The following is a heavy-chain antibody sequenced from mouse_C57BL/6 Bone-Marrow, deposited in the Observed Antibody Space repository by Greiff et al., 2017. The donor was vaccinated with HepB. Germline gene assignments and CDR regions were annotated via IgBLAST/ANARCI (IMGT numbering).Heavy chain of an antibody. V-gene: IGHV5-9*01. J-gene: IGHJ1*03. D-gene: IGHD1-1*01. Sequence: DVMLVESGGGLVKPGGSLKLSCAASGFTFSSYTMSWVRQTPEKRLEWVATISGGGGNTYYPDSVKGRFTISRDNAKNTLYLQMSSLRSEDTALYYCARHYYGSSYVGWYFDVWGTGTTVTVSS. CDR1: GFTFSSYT. CDR3: ARHYYGSSYVGWYFDV. CDR2: ISGGGGNT.